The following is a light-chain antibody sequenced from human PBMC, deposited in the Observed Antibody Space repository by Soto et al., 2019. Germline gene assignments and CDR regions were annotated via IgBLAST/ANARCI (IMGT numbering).Light chain of an antibody. J-gene: IGKJ2*01. Sequence: DIEMTQSPSTLSASVGDRVTITCRASQSIGTWLAWYQHKPGKAPKLLIYKASSLEGGVPSRFSGSGSGTEFTLTITSLQPDDFATYYCQQYNTYSHTFGQGTKVETK. V-gene: IGKV1-5*03. CDR3: QQYNTYSHT. CDR2: KAS. CDR1: QSIGTW.